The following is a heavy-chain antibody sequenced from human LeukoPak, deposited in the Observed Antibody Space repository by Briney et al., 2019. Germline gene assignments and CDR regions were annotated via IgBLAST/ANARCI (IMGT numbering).Heavy chain of an antibody. V-gene: IGHV3-30*02. CDR3: ARGRGVGATALDY. CDR1: GFTFSSSG. CDR2: IRYDGSNK. Sequence: GGSLRLSCAASGFTFSSSGMHWVRQAPGKGLEWVTFIRYDGSNKYYADSVKGLFTISRDNAKNSLYLQMNSLRAEDTAVYYCARGRGVGATALDYWGQGTLVTVSS. D-gene: IGHD1-26*01. J-gene: IGHJ4*02.